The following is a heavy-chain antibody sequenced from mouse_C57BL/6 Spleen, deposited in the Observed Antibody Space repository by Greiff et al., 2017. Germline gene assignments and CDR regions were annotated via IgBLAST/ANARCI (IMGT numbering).Heavy chain of an antibody. CDR2: IYPGSGNT. CDR3: ANYGSSYAMDY. J-gene: IGHJ4*01. D-gene: IGHD1-1*01. Sequence: QVHVKQSGAELVRPGASVKLSCKASGYTFTDYYINWVKQRPGQGLEWIARIYPGSGNTYYNEKFKGKATLTAEKSSSTAYMQLSSLTSEYSAVYFCANYGSSYAMDYWGQGTSVTVSS. V-gene: IGHV1-76*01. CDR1: GYTFTDYY.